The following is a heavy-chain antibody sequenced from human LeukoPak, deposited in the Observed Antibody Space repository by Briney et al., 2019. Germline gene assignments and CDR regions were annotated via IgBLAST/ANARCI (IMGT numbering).Heavy chain of an antibody. V-gene: IGHV3-74*01. Sequence: PGGSLRLSCAASGFTFSSYAMSWVRQAPGKGLVWVSRITRDGSSTTYADSVKGRFTTSRDNAKNTLCLQMDSLRDDDTAVYYCARDPGYESWSPFWGGMDVWGNGTTVIVSS. D-gene: IGHD3-16*01. CDR3: ARDPGYESWSPFWGGMDV. CDR2: ITRDGSST. CDR1: GFTFSSYA. J-gene: IGHJ6*04.